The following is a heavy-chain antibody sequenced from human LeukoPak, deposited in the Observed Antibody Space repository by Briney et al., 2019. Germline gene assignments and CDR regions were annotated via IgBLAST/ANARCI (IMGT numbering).Heavy chain of an antibody. CDR3: ARAGLTGTTSWFDP. D-gene: IGHD1-7*01. Sequence: GASVKVSCKASGYTFTGYYMHWVRQAPGQGLEWMGWINPNSGGTNYAQKFQGRVTMTRDTSISTAYMELSRLRSDDTAVYYCARAGLTGTTSWFDPWGQGTLVTVSS. CDR2: INPNSGGT. J-gene: IGHJ5*02. CDR1: GYTFTGYY. V-gene: IGHV1-2*02.